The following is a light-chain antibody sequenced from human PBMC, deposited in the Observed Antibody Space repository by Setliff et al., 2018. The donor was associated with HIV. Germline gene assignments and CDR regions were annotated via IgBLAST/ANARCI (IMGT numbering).Light chain of an antibody. CDR3: CSYAGPTYV. J-gene: IGLJ1*01. Sequence: QSALAQPRSVSGSPGQSVTFSCTGSSSDIGGYDYVSWYQQHPGKAPKRMIFDVTKRPSGVPDRFSGSKSGSTASLTISGLQADDEAVYYCCSYAGPTYVFGSGTKVTVL. CDR2: DVT. V-gene: IGLV2-11*01. CDR1: SSDIGGYDY.